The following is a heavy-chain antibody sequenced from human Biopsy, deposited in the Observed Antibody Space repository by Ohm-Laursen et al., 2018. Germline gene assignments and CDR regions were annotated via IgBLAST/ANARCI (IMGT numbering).Heavy chain of an antibody. V-gene: IGHV1-69*04. CDR2: IIPILGRP. D-gene: IGHD3-9*01. Sequence: SSAKVSCNASGGTFTTYGFNWVRQAPGQGLEWMGRIIPILGRPTYAQKFQGRVTITADTSTGTVFMDLSTLRSEDSALYYCAREQHPYIDVLTDSFSYVPMDVWGAGTTVTVSS. J-gene: IGHJ6*04. CDR3: AREQHPYIDVLTDSFSYVPMDV. CDR1: GGTFTTYG.